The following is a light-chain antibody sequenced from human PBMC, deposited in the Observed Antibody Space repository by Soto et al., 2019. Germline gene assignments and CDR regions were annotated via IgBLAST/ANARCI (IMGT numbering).Light chain of an antibody. J-gene: IGKJ4*01. CDR1: QSVSSN. CDR2: GAS. CDR3: QQYHTWVT. Sequence: EIVMTQSPGTLSLSPGERATLSCGASQSVSSNLAWYQQKPGQAPRLLIYGASTRATGIPARFSGSGSGTEFTLSISSLQSEDSAVYYCQQYHTWVTFGGGTKVEIK. V-gene: IGKV3D-15*01.